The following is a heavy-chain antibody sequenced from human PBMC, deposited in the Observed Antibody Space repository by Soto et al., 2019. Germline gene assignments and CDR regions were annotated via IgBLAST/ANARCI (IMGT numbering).Heavy chain of an antibody. Sequence: PSETLSLTCAVSGGSISSSNWWSWVRQPPGKGLEWIGEIYHSGSTNYNPSLKSRVTISVDKSKNQFSLKLSSVTAADTAVYYCARNPMVRGVIQYYYGMDVWGQGTTVTVSS. CDR1: GGSISSSNW. V-gene: IGHV4-4*02. D-gene: IGHD3-10*01. CDR2: IYHSGST. J-gene: IGHJ6*02. CDR3: ARNPMVRGVIQYYYGMDV.